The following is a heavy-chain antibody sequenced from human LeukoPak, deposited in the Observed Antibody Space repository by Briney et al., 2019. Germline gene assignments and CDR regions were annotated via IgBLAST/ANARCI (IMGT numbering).Heavy chain of an antibody. D-gene: IGHD3-3*01. CDR3: ARVTLWGYDFWSGYPLDL. Sequence: GGSLRLSCAASGFTFSSYWMSWVRQAPGKGLEWVANIKQDGSEKYYVDSVKGRFTISRDNAKNSLYLQMNSLRAEDTAVYYCARVTLWGYDFWSGYPLDLWGRGTLVTVSS. CDR2: IKQDGSEK. CDR1: GFTFSSYW. J-gene: IGHJ2*01. V-gene: IGHV3-7*01.